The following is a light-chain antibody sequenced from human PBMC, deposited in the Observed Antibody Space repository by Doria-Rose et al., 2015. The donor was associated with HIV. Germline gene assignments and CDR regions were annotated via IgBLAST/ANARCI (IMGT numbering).Light chain of an antibody. CDR2: KAS. CDR1: QTISGW. J-gene: IGKJ1*01. V-gene: IGKV1-5*03. Sequence: DIRVTQSPSTLSASVGDRVSITCRASQTISGWLACYQQKPRKAPKLLIYKASTVDNGVPSRFSGSGSGTEFTLTISSVQPDDFATYYCQQYSSYSPSTFGQGTKVEIK. CDR3: QQYSSYSPST.